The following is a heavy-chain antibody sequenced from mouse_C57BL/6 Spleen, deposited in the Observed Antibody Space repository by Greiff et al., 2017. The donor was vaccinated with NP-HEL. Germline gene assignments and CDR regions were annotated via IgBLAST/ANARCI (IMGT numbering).Heavy chain of an antibody. D-gene: IGHD1-1*01. Sequence: QVQLQQSGAELARPGASVKLSCKASGYTFTSYGISWVKQRTGQGLEWIGEIYPRSGNTYYNEKFKGKATLTADKSSITAYMELRSLTSADSAVYFCARPSLSTTVVAADYWGQGTTLTVSS. V-gene: IGHV1-81*01. CDR1: GYTFTSYG. CDR2: IYPRSGNT. CDR3: ARPSLSTTVVAADY. J-gene: IGHJ2*01.